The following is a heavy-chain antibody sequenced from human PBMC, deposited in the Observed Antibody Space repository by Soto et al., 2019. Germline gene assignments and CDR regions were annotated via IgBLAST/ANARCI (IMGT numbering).Heavy chain of an antibody. CDR1: GGSISSGGYY. J-gene: IGHJ5*02. Sequence: SETLSLTCTVSGGSISSGGYYWSWIRQHPGRGLEGIGYIYDGGTTYYNLTLQSRLTISLATSKNPFSLRLSSVTAPATAIYFCARSTESPNCLDPWGHGTLVTVSS. D-gene: IGHD4-17*01. V-gene: IGHV4-31*03. CDR2: IYDGGTT. CDR3: ARSTESPNCLDP.